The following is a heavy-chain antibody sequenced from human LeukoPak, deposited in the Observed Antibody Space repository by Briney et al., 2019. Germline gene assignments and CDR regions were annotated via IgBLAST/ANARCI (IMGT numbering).Heavy chain of an antibody. V-gene: IGHV4-59*01. CDR2: IYYSGST. CDR1: GGSISSYY. J-gene: IGHJ4*02. CDR3: ARSPAGVRYFDWLLSGYFDY. Sequence: SETLSLTCTVSGGSISSYYWSWIRQPPGKGLEWIGYIYYSGSTNYNPSLKSRVTISVDTSKNQFSLKLSSVTAADTAVYYCARSPAGVRYFDWLLSGYFDYWGQGTLVTVSS. D-gene: IGHD3-9*01.